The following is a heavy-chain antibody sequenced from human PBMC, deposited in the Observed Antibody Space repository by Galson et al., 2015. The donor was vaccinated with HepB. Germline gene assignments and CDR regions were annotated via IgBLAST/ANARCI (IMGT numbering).Heavy chain of an antibody. CDR2: IRSKAYGGTT. Sequence: SLRLSCAASGFTFGDYAMSWFRQAPGKGLEWVGFIRSKAYGGTTEHAASVKGRFIISRDDSKSIAYLQMNSLKTEDTAVYYCTTPLGPRDAFDIWGQGTMVTVSS. J-gene: IGHJ3*02. CDR3: TTPLGPRDAFDI. D-gene: IGHD1-14*01. V-gene: IGHV3-49*03. CDR1: GFTFGDYA.